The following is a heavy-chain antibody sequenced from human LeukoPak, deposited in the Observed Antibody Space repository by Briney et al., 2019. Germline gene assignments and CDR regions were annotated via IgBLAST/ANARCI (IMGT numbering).Heavy chain of an antibody. CDR1: GFTFSSYE. V-gene: IGHV3-48*03. CDR3: AKGALARWYYYMDV. J-gene: IGHJ6*03. Sequence: GGSLRLSCAASGFTFSSYEMNWVRQAPGKGLEWVSYISSSGSTIYYADSVKGRFTISRDNAKNSLYLQMNSLRAEDTAVYYCAKGALARWYYYMDVWGKGTTVTVSS. CDR2: ISSSGSTI. D-gene: IGHD2-15*01.